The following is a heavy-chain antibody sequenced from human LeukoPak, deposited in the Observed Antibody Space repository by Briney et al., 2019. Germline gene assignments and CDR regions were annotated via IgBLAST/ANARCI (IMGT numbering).Heavy chain of an antibody. Sequence: PGGSLRLSCAASGFTFSSSAMSWVRQAPGKGLERVSAISGSGGSTYYADSVKGRFTISRDNSKNTLYLQMNSLRAEDTAVYYCAKDMALYYNSRGYSNDQTYYFDYWGQGTLVTVSS. CDR1: GFTFSSSA. CDR3: AKDMALYYNSRGYSNDQTYYFDY. CDR2: ISGSGGST. J-gene: IGHJ4*02. V-gene: IGHV3-23*01. D-gene: IGHD3-22*01.